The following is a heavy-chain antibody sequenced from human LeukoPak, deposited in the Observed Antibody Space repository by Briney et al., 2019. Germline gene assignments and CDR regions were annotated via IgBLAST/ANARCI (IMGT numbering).Heavy chain of an antibody. CDR3: ATTVTTYPDAFDI. CDR1: GFTFSSYA. J-gene: IGHJ3*02. CDR2: ISGSGGST. Sequence: PGGSPRLSCAASGFTFSSYAMSWVRQAPGKGLEWVSAISGSGGSTYYADSVKGRFTISRDNSKNTLYLQMNSLRAEDTAVYYCATTVTTYPDAFDIWGQGTMVTVSS. V-gene: IGHV3-23*01. D-gene: IGHD4-17*01.